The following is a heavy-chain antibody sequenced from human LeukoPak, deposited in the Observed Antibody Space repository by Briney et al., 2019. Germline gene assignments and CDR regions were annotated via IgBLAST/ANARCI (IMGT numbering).Heavy chain of an antibody. V-gene: IGHV1-8*01. CDR2: MNPNSGYT. Sequence: ASVTVSFKASGYTFTNYDINWVRQATGQGLEWMGWMNPNSGYTGHAQKFQGRVTMTRNTSINTAYMELSSLRSEDTAVYYCARYSGKSGFNWFDPWGQGTLVTVSS. D-gene: IGHD5-12*01. CDR3: ARYSGKSGFNWFDP. CDR1: GYTFTNYD. J-gene: IGHJ5*02.